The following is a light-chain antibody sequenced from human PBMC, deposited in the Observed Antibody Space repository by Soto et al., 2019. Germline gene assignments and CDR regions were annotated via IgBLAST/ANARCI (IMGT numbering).Light chain of an antibody. V-gene: IGLV6-57*04. J-gene: IGLJ2*01. CDR3: QSYDSDFVV. CDR1: SGSIANNY. CDR2: ANN. Sequence: NFMLTQPHSVSESPGKTLSISCTRSSGSIANNYVQWYQQRPVSAPTTVIYANNQRLSGVPDRFSGSTDGSSNSASLTISGLPTEDEADYDGQSYDSDFVVFGGGTKLTVL.